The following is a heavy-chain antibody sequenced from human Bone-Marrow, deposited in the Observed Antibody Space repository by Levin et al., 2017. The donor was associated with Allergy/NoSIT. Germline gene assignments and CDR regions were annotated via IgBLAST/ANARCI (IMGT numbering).Heavy chain of an antibody. CDR3: ARGGSWGWLDP. CDR2: IYHGGGT. CDR1: GGSMNNKW. Sequence: PSETLSLTCAVSGGSMNNKWWTWVRQPPGKGLEWIGQIYHGGGTNYNPSLQSRVTLSLDQTKNEFSLTLTAVTAADTAVYFCARGGSWGWLDPWGQGTLVIVSS. V-gene: IGHV4-4*02. J-gene: IGHJ5*02. D-gene: IGHD3-16*01.